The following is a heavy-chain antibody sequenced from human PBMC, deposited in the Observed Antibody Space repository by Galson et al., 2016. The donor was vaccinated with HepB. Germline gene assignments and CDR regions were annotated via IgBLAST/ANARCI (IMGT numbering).Heavy chain of an antibody. CDR1: GFSFSGHG. CDR2: IWHDGTNE. CDR3: ARVRSSSLFDS. D-gene: IGHD6-13*01. J-gene: IGHJ4*02. V-gene: IGHV3-33*01. Sequence: SLRLSCAASGFSFSGHGMHWLRQAPGKGLEWVAAIWHDGTNENYAAPVKGRFSISRDNSKSMLYLRMDSLRVEDIAVYYCARVRSSSLFDSWGQGTLVTVS.